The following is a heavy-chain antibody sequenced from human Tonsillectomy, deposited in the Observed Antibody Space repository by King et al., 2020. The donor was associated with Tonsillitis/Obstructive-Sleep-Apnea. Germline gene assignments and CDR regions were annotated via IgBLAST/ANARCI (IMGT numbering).Heavy chain of an antibody. Sequence: VQLQQWGAGLLKPSETLSLTCAVYGGSFSGYYWSWIRQPPGKGLEWIGEINHSGSTNYNPSLKSRVTISVDTSTNQFSLKLSSVTAADTAVYYCARGEGYYDFWSGYYFDYWGQGTLVTVSS. J-gene: IGHJ4*02. V-gene: IGHV4-34*01. D-gene: IGHD3-3*01. CDR1: GGSFSGYY. CDR2: INHSGST. CDR3: ARGEGYYDFWSGYYFDY.